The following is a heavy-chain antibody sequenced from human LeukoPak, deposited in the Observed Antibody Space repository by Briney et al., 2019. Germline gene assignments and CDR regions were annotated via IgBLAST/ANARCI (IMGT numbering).Heavy chain of an antibody. D-gene: IGHD5-12*01. Sequence: PGRSLRLSCAASGFTFSSYAMHWVRQAPGKGLEWVAVISYDGSNKYYADSVKGRFTISRDNSKNTLYLQMNSLRAEDTAVYYCARGRGGLAGYWGQGTLVTVSS. V-gene: IGHV3-30*04. CDR3: ARGRGGLAGY. CDR1: GFTFSSYA. J-gene: IGHJ4*02. CDR2: ISYDGSNK.